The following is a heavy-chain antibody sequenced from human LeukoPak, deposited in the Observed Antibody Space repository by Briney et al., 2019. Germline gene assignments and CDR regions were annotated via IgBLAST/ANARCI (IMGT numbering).Heavy chain of an antibody. CDR3: ARLRYFDWLLSRHFDY. D-gene: IGHD3-9*01. J-gene: IGHJ4*02. CDR2: IYYSGST. V-gene: IGHV4-31*03. CDR1: GGSISSGGYY. Sequence: SETLSLTCTVSGGSISSGGYYWSWIRQHPGKGLEWIGYIYYSGSTYYNPSLKSRVTISVDTSKNQFSLKLSSVTAADTAVYYCARLRYFDWLLSRHFDYWGQGTLVTVSS.